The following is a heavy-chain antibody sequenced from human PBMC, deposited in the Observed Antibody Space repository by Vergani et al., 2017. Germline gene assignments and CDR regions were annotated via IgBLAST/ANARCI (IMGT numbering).Heavy chain of an antibody. CDR2: ISPGAPTV. CDR3: AKKPGISTVRHYYAMDV. D-gene: IGHD4-11*01. J-gene: IGHJ6*04. V-gene: IGHV3-11*04. CDR1: GFKFSDHY. Sequence: LEESGGGSVKPGGSLRLSCAASGFKFSDHYMSWIRQAPGKGLEWVSHISPGAPTVSYTDSVTGRFTVSRDNDNNSLTLDMTTLRVEDTAVYYCAKKPGISTVRHYYAMDVLCKGTTVIVSS.